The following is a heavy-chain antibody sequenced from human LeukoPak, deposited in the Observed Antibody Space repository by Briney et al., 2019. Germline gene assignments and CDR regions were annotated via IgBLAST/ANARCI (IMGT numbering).Heavy chain of an antibody. D-gene: IGHD2-2*01. Sequence: SETLSLTCTVPGGSISSYYWSWIRQPAGKGLEWIGRIYTSGSTNYNPSLKSRVTMSVDTSKNQFSLKLSSVTAADTAVYYCARSGCSSTSCYAGEYYYGMDVWGQGTTVTVSS. V-gene: IGHV4-4*07. J-gene: IGHJ6*02. CDR3: ARSGCSSTSCYAGEYYYGMDV. CDR1: GGSISSYY. CDR2: IYTSGST.